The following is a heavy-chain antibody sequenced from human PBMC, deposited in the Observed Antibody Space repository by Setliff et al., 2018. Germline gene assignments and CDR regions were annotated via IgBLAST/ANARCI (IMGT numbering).Heavy chain of an antibody. D-gene: IGHD2-15*01. V-gene: IGHV4-39*07. Sequence: SETLSLTCTVSGGSISSGVYYWGWIRQPPGKGLEWIGRIYHGGKTYYNTSLESRLTISVDTSKNQFSLKLSSVTAADTAVYYCARDRVVVLAGRRGFYFDYWGQGTLVTVSS. CDR2: IYHGGKT. CDR3: ARDRVVVLAGRRGFYFDY. CDR1: GGSISSGVYY. J-gene: IGHJ4*02.